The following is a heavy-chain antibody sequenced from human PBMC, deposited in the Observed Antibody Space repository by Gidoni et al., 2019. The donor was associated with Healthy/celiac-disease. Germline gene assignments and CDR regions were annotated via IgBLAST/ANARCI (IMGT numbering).Heavy chain of an antibody. CDR2: IDCDDDK. CDR1: GFSPSPHGMC. Sequence: QVTLRESGPALVKPTQTLTLTSPCSGFSPSPHGMCVSWIRQPPGKALEWLARIDCDDDKYYSTSLKTRLTISKETSTNQVVLTMTNMDPVDTATYYCARDLTVTKGYYYYYVMDVWGQGTTVTVSS. V-gene: IGHV2-70*15. J-gene: IGHJ6*02. CDR3: ARDLTVTKGYYYYYVMDV. D-gene: IGHD4-4*01.